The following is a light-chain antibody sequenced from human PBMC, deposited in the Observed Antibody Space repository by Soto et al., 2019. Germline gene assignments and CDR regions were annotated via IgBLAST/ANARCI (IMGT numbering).Light chain of an antibody. CDR1: QSVSSSY. V-gene: IGKV3-20*01. CDR3: QQYGSSPYT. J-gene: IGKJ2*01. CDR2: GAS. Sequence: EIVLTQYPGTLSLPPGERATLSCRASQSVSSSYLAWYQQKPGQAPRLLIYGASSRATGIPDRFSGSGSGTDFNLTISRLEPEDLAVYYCQQYGSSPYTFGQWTKLDIK.